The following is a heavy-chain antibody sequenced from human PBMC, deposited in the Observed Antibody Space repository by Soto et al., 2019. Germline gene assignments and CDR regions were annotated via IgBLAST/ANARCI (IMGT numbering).Heavy chain of an antibody. CDR2: IRSGGSAI. CDR1: GFTFSDHY. J-gene: IGHJ3*01. D-gene: IGHD2-2*01. V-gene: IGHV3-11*01. Sequence: QVQLVESGGGLVKPGGSLRLSCAASGFTFSDHYMSWIRQAPRKGLEWVSYIRSGGSAIYYADSVKGRFTISRDNAKNSLYLQMNSLRAEDTAVYYCARVKECSSTSCYARDAFDVWGQGTMVTVSS. CDR3: ARVKECSSTSCYARDAFDV.